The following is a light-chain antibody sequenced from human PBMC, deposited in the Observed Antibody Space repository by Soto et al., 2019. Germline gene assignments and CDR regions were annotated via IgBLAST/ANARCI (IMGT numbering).Light chain of an antibody. CDR3: SSYAGSNNRYV. CDR2: EVS. CDR1: SSDVGGYNY. J-gene: IGLJ1*01. Sequence: QSALTQPPSASGSPGQSVTISCTGTSSDVGGYNYVSWYQQHPGKAPNLMIYEVSKRPSGVPDRFSGSKSGNTASLTVSGLQAEDEADYYCSSYAGSNNRYVFGTGTKLTVL. V-gene: IGLV2-8*01.